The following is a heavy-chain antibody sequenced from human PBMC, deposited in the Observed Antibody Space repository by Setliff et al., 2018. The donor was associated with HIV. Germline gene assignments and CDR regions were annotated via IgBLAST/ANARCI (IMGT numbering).Heavy chain of an antibody. D-gene: IGHD6-6*01. J-gene: IGHJ4*02. CDR2: IYYSGST. Sequence: PSATLSLTCTVSGGSISSSRYYWGWIRQPPGKGLEWIGTIYYSGSTYSNPSLKSRVTMSVDTSQNQFSLKLISVTAADTALYYCARREYSSSSPPFDYWGQGTLGTVSS. V-gene: IGHV4-39*01. CDR3: ARREYSSSSPPFDY. CDR1: GGSISSSRYY.